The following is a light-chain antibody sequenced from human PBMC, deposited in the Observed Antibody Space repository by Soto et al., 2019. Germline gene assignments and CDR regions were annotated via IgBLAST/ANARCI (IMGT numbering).Light chain of an antibody. Sequence: DIQITQSPSSLSASVGARVTITCRASQGISNYLAWYQQKPGKVPKLLIYAASTLQSGVPSRFSVIVSGTDGTITISSLQPEDCATYYCQKYNSAPWTFGQGTKVEIK. CDR1: QGISNY. CDR2: AAS. J-gene: IGKJ1*01. V-gene: IGKV1-27*01. CDR3: QKYNSAPWT.